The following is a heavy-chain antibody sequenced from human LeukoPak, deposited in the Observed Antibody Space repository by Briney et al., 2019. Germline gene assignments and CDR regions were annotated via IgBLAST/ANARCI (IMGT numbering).Heavy chain of an antibody. CDR2: MNPNSGNT. CDR3: ARGRSGYDSSGSYDPGFDN. J-gene: IGHJ4*02. CDR1: GYTFSNYD. V-gene: IGHV1-8*01. Sequence: ASVKVSCKATGYTFSNYDINWVRQASGQGLEWMGWMNPNSGNTGFAQNFQGRVGMTRDTSISSAFMELSSLRTDDTAMYYCARGRSGYDSSGSYDPGFDNWGQGTLVTVSS. D-gene: IGHD3-22*01.